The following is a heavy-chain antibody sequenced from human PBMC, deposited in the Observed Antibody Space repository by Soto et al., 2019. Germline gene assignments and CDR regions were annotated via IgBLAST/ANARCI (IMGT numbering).Heavy chain of an antibody. CDR2: INRNGGST. J-gene: IGHJ4*02. Sequence: GGSLRLSCAASGFTFDDYGMSWVRQAPGKGLEWVSGINRNGGSTGYADSVKGRFTISRDNAKNSLYLQMNSLRAEDTALYYCARLYSSGWYGPGRYWGQGTLVTVSS. CDR3: ARLYSSGWYGPGRY. CDR1: GFTFDDYG. D-gene: IGHD6-19*01. V-gene: IGHV3-20*04.